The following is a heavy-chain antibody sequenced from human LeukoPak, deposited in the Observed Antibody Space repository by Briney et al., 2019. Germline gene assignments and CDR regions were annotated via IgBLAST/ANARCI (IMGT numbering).Heavy chain of an antibody. J-gene: IGHJ4*02. CDR2: ISPNSGGT. D-gene: IGHD5-18*01. CDR3: ARGPRRGYSYGWFLFDY. Sequence: ASVKVSCKASGYTFTGYYMHWVRQAPGQGLEWMGWISPNSGGTNYAQKFQGWVTMTRDTSISTAYMELSRLRSDDTAVYYCARGPRRGYSYGWFLFDYWGQGTLVTVSS. CDR1: GYTFTGYY. V-gene: IGHV1-2*04.